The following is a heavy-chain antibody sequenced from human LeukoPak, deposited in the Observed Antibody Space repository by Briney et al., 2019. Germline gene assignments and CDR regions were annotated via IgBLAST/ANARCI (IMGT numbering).Heavy chain of an antibody. J-gene: IGHJ3*02. CDR3: ARLLRYFDWPMAAFDI. V-gene: IGHV4-59*01. CDR1: GGSISSYY. Sequence: SETLSLTCTVSGGSISSYYWSWIRQPPGKGLEWVGYIYYSGSTNYNPSLKSRVTISVDTSKNQFSLKLSSVTAADTAVYYCARLLRYFDWPMAAFDIWGQGTMVTVSS. D-gene: IGHD3-9*01. CDR2: IYYSGST.